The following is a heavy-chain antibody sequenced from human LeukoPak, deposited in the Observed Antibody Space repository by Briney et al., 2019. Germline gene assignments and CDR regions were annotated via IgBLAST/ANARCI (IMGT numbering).Heavy chain of an antibody. V-gene: IGHV3-48*01. D-gene: IGHD2-2*01. CDR2: ISSSSSTI. J-gene: IGHJ6*03. CDR1: GFTFSSYS. CDR3: AKDGVVLAAPGYYYYYMDV. Sequence: PGGSLRLSCAASGFTFSSYSMNWVRQAPGKGLEWVSYISSSSSTIYYADSVKGRFTISRDNSKNTLYLQMNSLRAEDTAVYYCAKDGVVLAAPGYYYYYMDVWGKGTTVTVSS.